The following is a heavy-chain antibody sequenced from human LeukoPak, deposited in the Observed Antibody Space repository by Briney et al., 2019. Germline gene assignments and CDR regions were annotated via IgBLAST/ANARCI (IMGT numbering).Heavy chain of an antibody. Sequence: ASGKVSCKASGYSFTSHYVHWVRQAPGQGLEWMGIIHPSGGNARYAQKFQGRLSMTKDTSTSAVYMELSRLTSEDTAVYYCARHFVNSYDPNGDALDIWGQGTMVSVSS. D-gene: IGHD3-22*01. CDR2: IHPSGGNA. CDR3: ARHFVNSYDPNGDALDI. CDR1: GYSFTSHY. J-gene: IGHJ3*02. V-gene: IGHV1-46*01.